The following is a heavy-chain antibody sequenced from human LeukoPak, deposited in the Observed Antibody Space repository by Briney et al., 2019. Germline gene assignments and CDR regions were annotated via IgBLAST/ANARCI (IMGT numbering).Heavy chain of an antibody. Sequence: ASVKVSCKASGYTFTSYYMHWVRQAPGQGLEWMGIINPSGGSTSYAQKFQGRVTMTRDTSTSTVYMELSSLRSEDTAVYYCARESKQLVPAEYFQHWGQGTLVTVSS. J-gene: IGHJ1*01. D-gene: IGHD6-13*01. CDR2: INPSGGST. CDR1: GYTFTSYY. CDR3: ARESKQLVPAEYFQH. V-gene: IGHV1-46*01.